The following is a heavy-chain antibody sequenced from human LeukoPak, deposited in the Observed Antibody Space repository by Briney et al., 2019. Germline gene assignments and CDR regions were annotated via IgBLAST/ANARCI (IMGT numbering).Heavy chain of an antibody. CDR1: GGSISLSYYY. J-gene: IGHJ6*03. CDR2: IYNSGST. D-gene: IGHD6-19*01. CDR3: ARSRDSSGWYLYYYYYMDV. V-gene: IGHV4-39*07. Sequence: SEALSLTCSVSGGSISLSYYYWGWIRQPPGKALEWIGSIYNSGSTYYNPSLKSRVTISVDTSKSQFSLKLSSVTAADTAVYYCARSRDSSGWYLYYYYYMDVWGKGTTVTVSS.